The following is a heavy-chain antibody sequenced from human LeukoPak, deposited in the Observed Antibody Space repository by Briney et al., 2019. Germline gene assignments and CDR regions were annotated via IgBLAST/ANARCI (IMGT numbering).Heavy chain of an antibody. D-gene: IGHD2-15*01. CDR1: GFTFSSYS. Sequence: GGSLRLSCAASGFTFSSYSMNWVRQAPGKGLEWVSYISSSSSTIYYADSVKGRFTISRDNAKNSLYLQMNSLRAEDTAAYYCATDCSGGSCYPIFDYWGQGTLVTVSS. CDR3: ATDCSGGSCYPIFDY. CDR2: ISSSSSTI. V-gene: IGHV3-48*01. J-gene: IGHJ4*02.